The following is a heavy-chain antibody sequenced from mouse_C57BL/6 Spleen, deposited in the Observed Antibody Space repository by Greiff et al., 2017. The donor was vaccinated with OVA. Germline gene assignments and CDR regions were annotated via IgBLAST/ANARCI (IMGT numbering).Heavy chain of an antibody. CDR2: IYPSDSET. CDR1: GYTFTSYW. CDR3: ARSRGSSYDWYFDV. J-gene: IGHJ1*03. V-gene: IGHV1-61*01. Sequence: QVQLQQPGAELVRPGSSVKLSCKASGYTFTSYWMDWVKQRPGQGLEWIGNIYPSDSETHYNQKFKDKATLTVDKSSSTAYMQLSSLTSEDSAVYYCARSRGSSYDWYFDVWGTGTTVTVSS. D-gene: IGHD1-1*01.